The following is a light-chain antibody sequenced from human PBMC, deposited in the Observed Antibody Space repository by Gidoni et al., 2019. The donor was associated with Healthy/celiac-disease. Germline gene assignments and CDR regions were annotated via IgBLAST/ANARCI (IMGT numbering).Light chain of an antibody. CDR3: QQYYSTPPAYT. CDR2: WAS. J-gene: IGKJ2*01. Sequence: DIVMTQSPDSLAVSLGERATINCKSSQSVLYSSNNKNYLAWYQHKPGQPPKLLIYWASTRESGVPDRFSGSGSGTDFTLTIISLQAEDVAVYYCQQYYSTPPAYTFGQXTKLEIK. V-gene: IGKV4-1*01. CDR1: QSVLYSSNNKNY.